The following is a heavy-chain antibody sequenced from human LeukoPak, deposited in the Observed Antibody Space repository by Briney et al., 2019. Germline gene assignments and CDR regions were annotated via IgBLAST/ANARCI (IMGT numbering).Heavy chain of an antibody. V-gene: IGHV1-46*01. CDR1: GYTFTSYY. CDR3: ARDRQKSSGYYSGDFDY. D-gene: IGHD3-22*01. CDR2: INPSGGST. Sequence: ASVKVSCKASGYTFTSYYMHWMRQAPGQGLEWMGIINPSGGSTSYAQKFQGRVTMTRDMSTSTVYMELSSLRSEDTAVYYCARDRQKSSGYYSGDFDYWGQGTLVTVSS. J-gene: IGHJ4*02.